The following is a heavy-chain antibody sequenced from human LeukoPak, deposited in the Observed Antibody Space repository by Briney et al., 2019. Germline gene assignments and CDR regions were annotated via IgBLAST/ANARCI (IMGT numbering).Heavy chain of an antibody. CDR1: GGSFSGYQ. Sequence: SETLSLTCAVYGGSFSGYQWTWIRQPPGKGLGWIGEINHSGSTNYNPSLKSRVTISVDTSKNQFSLKLSSVTAADTAVYYCAREWITMVRGVIIGHFDYWGQGTLVTVSS. D-gene: IGHD3-10*01. V-gene: IGHV4-34*01. CDR3: AREWITMVRGVIIGHFDY. J-gene: IGHJ4*02. CDR2: INHSGST.